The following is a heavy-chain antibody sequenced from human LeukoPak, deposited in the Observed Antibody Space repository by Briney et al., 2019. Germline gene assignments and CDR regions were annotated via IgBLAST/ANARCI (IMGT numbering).Heavy chain of an antibody. Sequence: GGSLRLSCAASGFTFSSYEMNWVRQAPGKGLEWVSAISGSGGSTYYADSVKGRFTISRDNSKNTLYLQMNSLRAEDTAVYYCAKVDEWLGLFDYWGQGTLVTVSS. J-gene: IGHJ4*02. CDR3: AKVDEWLGLFDY. D-gene: IGHD5-12*01. V-gene: IGHV3-23*01. CDR1: GFTFSSYE. CDR2: ISGSGGST.